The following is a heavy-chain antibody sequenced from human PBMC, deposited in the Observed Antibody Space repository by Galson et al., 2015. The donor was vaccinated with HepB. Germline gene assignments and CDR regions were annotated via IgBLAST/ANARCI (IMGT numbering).Heavy chain of an antibody. J-gene: IGHJ6*02. D-gene: IGHD6-13*01. V-gene: IGHV5-10-1*01. CDR2: IDPSDSYT. CDR1: GYSFTSYW. CDR3: ARQGGIAAAGTGYYYYYGMDV. Sequence: QSGAEVKKPGESLRISCKGSGYSFTSYWISWVRQMPGKGLEWMGRIDPSDSYTNYSPSFQGHVTISADKSISTAYLQWSSLKASDTAMYYCARQGGIAAAGTGYYYYYGMDVWGQGTTVTVSS.